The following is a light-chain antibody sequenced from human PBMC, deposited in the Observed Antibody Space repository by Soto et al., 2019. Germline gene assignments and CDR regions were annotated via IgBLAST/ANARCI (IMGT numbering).Light chain of an antibody. Sequence: EIVLTQPPATLSMSPGERATLSCRASQSVSTYLAWYQQKPGQAPRLLIFDASNRASGIPSRFSGSGSGTNFTLTISRLEPEDFAVYFCQQRSHWPPLTFGGGTKVEIK. CDR1: QSVSTY. J-gene: IGKJ4*01. CDR3: QQRSHWPPLT. V-gene: IGKV3-11*01. CDR2: DAS.